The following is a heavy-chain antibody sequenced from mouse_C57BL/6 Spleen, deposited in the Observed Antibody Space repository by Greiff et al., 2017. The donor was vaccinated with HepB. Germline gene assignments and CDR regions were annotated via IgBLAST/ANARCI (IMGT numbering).Heavy chain of an antibody. CDR2: IDPSDSET. V-gene: IGHV1-52*01. J-gene: IGHJ4*01. Sequence: VQLQQSGAELVRPGSSVKLSCKASGYTFTSYWMHWVKQRPIQGLEWIGNIDPSDSETHYNQKFKDKATLTVDKSSSTAYMQLSSLTSEDSAVYYFARTPYSFYAMDYWGQGTSVTVSS. CDR3: ARTPYSFYAMDY. D-gene: IGHD2-12*01. CDR1: GYTFTSYW.